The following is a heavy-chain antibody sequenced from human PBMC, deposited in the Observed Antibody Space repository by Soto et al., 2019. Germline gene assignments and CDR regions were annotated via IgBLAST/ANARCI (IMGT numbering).Heavy chain of an antibody. Sequence: GGSLRLSWAASGFTFNTFEMSWVRQAPGRGLEWVSFISDDGTRTYYADAVKGRFTISRDNSKYTLYLQMNSLTVEDTAVYACVKGGWLDFWGQGTLVTVSS. D-gene: IGHD3-16*01. CDR2: ISDDGTRT. CDR3: VKGGWLDF. CDR1: GFTFNTFE. V-gene: IGHV3-23*01. J-gene: IGHJ5*01.